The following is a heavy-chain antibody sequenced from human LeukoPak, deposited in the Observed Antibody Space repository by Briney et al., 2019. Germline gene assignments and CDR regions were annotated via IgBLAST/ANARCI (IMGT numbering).Heavy chain of an antibody. D-gene: IGHD6-19*01. CDR1: GYTFIYYA. CDR3: ARETSRQWLGLGVMGY. Sequence: ASVKVSCKASGYTFIYYAMHWVRQAPGQRLEWMGWINAGNGDTKYSQKFQGRVTFTRDTSATTAYMELTSLRSEDSAVYYCARETSRQWLGLGVMGYWGQGTLVTVSS. V-gene: IGHV1-3*01. CDR2: INAGNGDT. J-gene: IGHJ4*02.